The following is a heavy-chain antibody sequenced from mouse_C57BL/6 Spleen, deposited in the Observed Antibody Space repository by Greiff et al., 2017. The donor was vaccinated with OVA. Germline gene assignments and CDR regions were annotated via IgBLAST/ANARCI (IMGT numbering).Heavy chain of an antibody. J-gene: IGHJ3*01. D-gene: IGHD6-2*01. CDR3: ARGYLSY. CDR2: IYPGDGDT. V-gene: IGHV1-82*01. CDR1: GYAFSSSW. Sequence: QVQLQQSGPELVKPGASVKISCKASGYAFSSSWMNWVKQRPGKGLEWIGRIYPGDGDTNYNGKFKGKATLTAAKSSSTAYMQLSSLTSEDSAVYFCARGYLSYWGQGTLVTVSA.